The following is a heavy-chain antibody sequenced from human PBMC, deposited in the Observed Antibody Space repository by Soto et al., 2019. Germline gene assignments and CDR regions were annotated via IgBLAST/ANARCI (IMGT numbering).Heavy chain of an antibody. V-gene: IGHV2-5*01. D-gene: IGHD6-13*01. CDR1: GFSLSTSGVG. Sequence: ESGPTLVNPTQTLTLTCTFSGFSLSTSGVGVGWIRQPPGKALEWLALIYWNDDKRYSPSLKSRLTITKDTSKNQVVLTMTNMDPVDTATYYCAHPRRDSSSWYDWYYFDYWGQGTLVTVSS. J-gene: IGHJ4*02. CDR3: AHPRRDSSSWYDWYYFDY. CDR2: IYWNDDK.